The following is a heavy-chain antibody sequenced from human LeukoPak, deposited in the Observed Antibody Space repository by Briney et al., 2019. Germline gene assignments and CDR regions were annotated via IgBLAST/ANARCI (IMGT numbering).Heavy chain of an antibody. CDR2: IIPIFGTA. CDR3: ARDQVAVAGFDY. CDR1: GGTFSSYA. D-gene: IGHD6-19*01. V-gene: IGHV1-69*05. Sequence: SVKVSCKASGGTFSSYAISWVRQAPGQELEWVGGIIPIFGTANYAQKFQGRVTITTDESTSTAYMELSSLRSEDTAVYYCARDQVAVAGFDYWGQGTLVTVSS. J-gene: IGHJ4*02.